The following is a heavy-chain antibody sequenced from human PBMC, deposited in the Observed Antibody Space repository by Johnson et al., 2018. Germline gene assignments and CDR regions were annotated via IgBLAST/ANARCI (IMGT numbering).Heavy chain of an antibody. CDR2: MNPNSGNT. CDR3: ASSYDYGDLGAFDI. Sequence: QVQLVQSGAEVKKXGASVEVSCKASGYTFTSYDINWVRQATGQGLEWMGWMNPNSGNTVYAQKFKGRVPMTRNTSISTAYMELSSLISEDPAVYYCASSYDYGDLGAFDIWGQGTMVTVSS. CDR1: GYTFTSYD. D-gene: IGHD4-17*01. J-gene: IGHJ3*02. V-gene: IGHV1-8*01.